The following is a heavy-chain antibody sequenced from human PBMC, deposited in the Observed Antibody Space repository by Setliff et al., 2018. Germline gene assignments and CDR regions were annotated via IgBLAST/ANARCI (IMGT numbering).Heavy chain of an antibody. D-gene: IGHD2-8*02. V-gene: IGHV1-3*01. CDR1: GYSFSSNA. CDR2: IHAGSSNT. J-gene: IGHJ4*02. Sequence: ASVKVSCKASGYSFSSNAFHWVRQAPGQTLEWMGWIHAGSSNTLYSQRFQDRITIPRDASATTVHMELSSLRSDDTAVYYCARMSTSGPHYDYWGQGTRVTVSS. CDR3: ARMSTSGPHYDY.